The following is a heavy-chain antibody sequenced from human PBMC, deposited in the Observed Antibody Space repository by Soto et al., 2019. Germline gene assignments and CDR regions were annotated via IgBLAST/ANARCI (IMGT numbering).Heavy chain of an antibody. CDR2: IIPIFGTA. Sequence: SVKVSCKASGGTFSSYAISWVRQAPGQGLEWMGGIIPIFGTANYAQKFQGRVTITADKSTSTAYMELSSLRSEDTAVYYCARAGSYGRRDWFDPWGQGTLVTVSS. J-gene: IGHJ5*02. V-gene: IGHV1-69*06. CDR1: GGTFSSYA. D-gene: IGHD1-26*01. CDR3: ARAGSYGRRDWFDP.